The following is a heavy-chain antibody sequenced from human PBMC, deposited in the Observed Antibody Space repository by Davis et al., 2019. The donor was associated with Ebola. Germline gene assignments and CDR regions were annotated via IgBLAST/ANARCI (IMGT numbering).Heavy chain of an antibody. D-gene: IGHD2-15*01. CDR3: ARGRIGWNGGSCFKWFDP. CDR1: GGSISSGGYS. J-gene: IGHJ5*02. Sequence: LRLSCAVSGGSISSGGYSWSWIRQPPGKGLEWIGYIYHSGSTYYNPSLKSRVTISVDRSKNQFSLKLSSVTAADTAGYYCARGRIGWNGGSCFKWFDPWGQGTLVTVSS. V-gene: IGHV4-30-2*01. CDR2: IYHSGST.